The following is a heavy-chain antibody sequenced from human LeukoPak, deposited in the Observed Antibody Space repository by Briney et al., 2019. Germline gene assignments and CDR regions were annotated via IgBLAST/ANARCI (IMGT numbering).Heavy chain of an antibody. CDR1: GGSISSYY. D-gene: IGHD2-21*02. CDR2: IYYSGST. Sequence: SETLSLTCTVSGGSISSYYWSWIRQPPGKGLEWIGYIYYSGSTNYNPSLKSRVTISVDTSKNQFSLKLSSVTAADTAVYYCARLGCGGDCYHDAFDIWGQGTMVTVSS. J-gene: IGHJ3*02. CDR3: ARLGCGGDCYHDAFDI. V-gene: IGHV4-59*08.